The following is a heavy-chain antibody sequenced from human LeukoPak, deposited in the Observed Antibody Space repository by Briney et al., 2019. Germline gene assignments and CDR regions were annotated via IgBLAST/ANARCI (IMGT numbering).Heavy chain of an antibody. J-gene: IGHJ4*02. CDR2: INPNSGGT. CDR3: ARSDVVVVTATTHFDY. D-gene: IGHD2-15*01. V-gene: IGHV1-2*02. CDR1: GYTFTAYY. Sequence: GASVKVSCKASGYTFTAYYIHWVRQPPGQGLEWMGWINPNSGGTNYAQNFQGRVTMTSNTSTYTTHMELSRLRSDDTAVYYCARSDVVVVTATTHFDYWGQGTLVTVSS.